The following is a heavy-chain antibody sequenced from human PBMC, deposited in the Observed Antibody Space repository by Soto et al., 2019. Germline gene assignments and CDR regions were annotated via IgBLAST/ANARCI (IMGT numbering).Heavy chain of an antibody. CDR1: GASMIDNFW. Sequence: SETLSLTCAVSGASMIDNFWWSWVRQVPGKGLEWIGEVYHNERTNFNPSLKTRVGMSIDTSKSQFSLKLTSVTAADTAIYFCARDAAVPGESDRFDYWGQGVLVTVSS. V-gene: IGHV4-4*02. J-gene: IGHJ4*02. D-gene: IGHD3-16*01. CDR2: VYHNERT. CDR3: ARDAAVPGESDRFDY.